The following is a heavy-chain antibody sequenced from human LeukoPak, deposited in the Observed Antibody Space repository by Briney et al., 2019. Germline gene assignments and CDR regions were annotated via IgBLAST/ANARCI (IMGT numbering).Heavy chain of an antibody. D-gene: IGHD1-26*01. CDR2: IYYSGST. V-gene: IGHV4-59*08. CDR3: ARHWELLEGDYYYYYMDV. Sequence: SETLSLTCTVSGGSISSYYWSWIRQPPGKGLEWIGYIYYSGSTNYNPSLKSRVTISVDTSKNQFSLKLSSVTAADTAVYYCARHWELLEGDYYYYYMDVWGKGTTVIVSS. CDR1: GGSISSYY. J-gene: IGHJ6*03.